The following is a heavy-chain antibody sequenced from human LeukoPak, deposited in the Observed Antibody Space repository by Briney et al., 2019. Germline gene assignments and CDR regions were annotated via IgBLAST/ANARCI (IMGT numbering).Heavy chain of an antibody. CDR2: IKQDGSEK. Sequence: PGGSLRLSCAASGFTFSSYWMSWVRQAPGKGLEWVANIKQDGSEKYYVDSVKGRFTISRDNAKNSLYLQMNSLRAEDTAVYYCARGRESSGWYEGVYFDYWGQGTLVTVSS. V-gene: IGHV3-7*03. CDR3: ARGRESSGWYEGVYFDY. J-gene: IGHJ4*02. CDR1: GFTFSSYW. D-gene: IGHD6-19*01.